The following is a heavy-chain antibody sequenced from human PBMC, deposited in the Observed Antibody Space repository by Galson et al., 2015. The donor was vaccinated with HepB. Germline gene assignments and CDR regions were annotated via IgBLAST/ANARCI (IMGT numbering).Heavy chain of an antibody. CDR1: GFTFSNAW. CDR2: IKSKTDGGTT. Sequence: SLRLSCAASGFTFSNAWMSWVRQAPGKGLEWVGRIKSKTDGGTTDYAAPVKGRFTISRDDSKNTLYLQMNSLKTEDTAVYYCTTDTHCSSTSCYAFDIWGQGTMVTVSS. J-gene: IGHJ3*02. V-gene: IGHV3-15*01. CDR3: TTDTHCSSTSCYAFDI. D-gene: IGHD2-2*01.